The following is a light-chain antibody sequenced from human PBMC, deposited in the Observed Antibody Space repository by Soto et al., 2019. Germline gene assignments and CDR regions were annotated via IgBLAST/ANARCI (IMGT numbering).Light chain of an antibody. Sequence: QSVLTQSPSASASLGASVKLTCTLSSGHSNYAIAWHQQQPEKGPRYLMKLKSDGSHSKGDGIPDRFSGSSSGAERYLTISSLQSDDEADYYCQTWGTGIVVFGGGTKLTVL. CDR3: QTWGTGIVV. CDR1: SGHSNYA. CDR2: LKSDGSH. J-gene: IGLJ2*01. V-gene: IGLV4-69*01.